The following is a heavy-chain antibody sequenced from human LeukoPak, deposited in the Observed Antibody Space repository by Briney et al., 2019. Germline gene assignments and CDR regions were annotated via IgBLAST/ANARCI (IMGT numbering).Heavy chain of an antibody. CDR1: GFTFSSYW. V-gene: IGHV3-7*04. J-gene: IGHJ4*02. CDR2: IKQDGSEK. Sequence: GGSLRLSCAASGFTFSSYWMSWVRQAPGKGLEWVANIKQDGSEKYYVDSVKGRFTISRDNAKNSLYLQMNSLRAEDTAVYYCARVYSSSWYDYWGQGTLATVST. D-gene: IGHD6-13*01. CDR3: ARVYSSSWYDY.